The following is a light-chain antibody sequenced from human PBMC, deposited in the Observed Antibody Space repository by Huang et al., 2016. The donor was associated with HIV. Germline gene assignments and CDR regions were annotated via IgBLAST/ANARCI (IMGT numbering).Light chain of an antibody. CDR1: QSVSSY. Sequence: ENVLTQSPATLSLSPGERATLSCRASQSVSSYLAWYQQKPGQAPRLLIYDASNRATGIPARFSGSGSGTDFTLTISSLEPEDFAVYYCQQRNTWPVTFGQGTRLEIK. V-gene: IGKV3-11*01. CDR3: QQRNTWPVT. J-gene: IGKJ5*01. CDR2: DAS.